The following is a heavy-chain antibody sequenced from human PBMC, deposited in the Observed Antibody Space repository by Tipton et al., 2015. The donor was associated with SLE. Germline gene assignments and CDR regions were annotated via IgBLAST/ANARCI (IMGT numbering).Heavy chain of an antibody. D-gene: IGHD6-13*01. V-gene: IGHV4-59*01. CDR1: GGSISNYY. J-gene: IGHJ4*02. Sequence: GLVKPSETLSLTCTVSGGSISNYYWSWIRQSPVKGLEFIGYIYYSGYTNYNPSLKSRVTMSVDMSKNQFSLELRSVTAADTAVYYCARLLTAAGTHFFDYWGQGTLVTVSS. CDR3: ARLLTAAGTHFFDY. CDR2: IYYSGYT.